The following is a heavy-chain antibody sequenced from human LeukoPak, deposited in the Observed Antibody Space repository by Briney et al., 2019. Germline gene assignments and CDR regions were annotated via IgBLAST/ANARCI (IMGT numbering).Heavy chain of an antibody. CDR1: GFILSSFA. V-gene: IGHV3-30-3*01. CDR3: AREYYDFWSGYFPEDGWYFDL. J-gene: IGHJ2*01. Sequence: QPGRSLRLSCAASGFILSSFAMHWVRQAPGKGLEWVAVISYDGSNKYYADSVKGRFTISRDNSKNTLYLQMNSLRAEDTAVYYCAREYYDFWSGYFPEDGWYFDLWGRGTLVTVSS. D-gene: IGHD3-3*01. CDR2: ISYDGSNK.